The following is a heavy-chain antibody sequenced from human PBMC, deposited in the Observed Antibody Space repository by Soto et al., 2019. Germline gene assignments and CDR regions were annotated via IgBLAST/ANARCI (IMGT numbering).Heavy chain of an antibody. J-gene: IGHJ6*03. D-gene: IGHD1-1*01. Sequence: GGSLRLSCAASGFTFSSYGMHWVRQAPGKGLEWVAVIWYDGSNKYNADSVKGRFTISRDNSKNTLYLQMNSLRAEDTAVYYCARDSGDGYMDVWGKGTTVTVSS. CDR3: ARDSGDGYMDV. CDR2: IWYDGSNK. CDR1: GFTFSSYG. V-gene: IGHV3-33*01.